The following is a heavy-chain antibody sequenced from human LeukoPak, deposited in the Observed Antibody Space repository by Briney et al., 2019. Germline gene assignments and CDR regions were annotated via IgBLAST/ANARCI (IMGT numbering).Heavy chain of an antibody. D-gene: IGHD1-26*01. CDR1: GGSISSSSYY. CDR2: IYYSGSS. V-gene: IGHV4-39*07. CDR3: ARSTIIVGATPWYFDY. J-gene: IGHJ4*02. Sequence: SETLSLTCTVSGGSISSSSYYWGWIRQPPGKGLEWIGSIYYSGSSYYNPSLKSRVTISVDTSKNQFSLKLSSVTAADTAVYYCARSTIIVGATPWYFDYWGQGTLVTVSS.